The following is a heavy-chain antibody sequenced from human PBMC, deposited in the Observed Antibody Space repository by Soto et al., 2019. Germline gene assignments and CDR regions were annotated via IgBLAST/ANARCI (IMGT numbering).Heavy chain of an antibody. D-gene: IGHD3-9*01. J-gene: IGHJ6*04. V-gene: IGHV1-69*08. CDR2: IIPILGIA. Sequence: QVQLVQSGAEVKKPGSSVKVSCKASGGTFSSYTISWVRQAPGQGLEWMGRIIPILGIANYAQKFQGRVTVTAYKSTCTAYMELSSLRSEDTAVYYCARDLGYDILTDYYKPQHWGMDVWGEGTTVTFSS. CDR1: GGTFSSYT. CDR3: ARDLGYDILTDYYKPQHWGMDV.